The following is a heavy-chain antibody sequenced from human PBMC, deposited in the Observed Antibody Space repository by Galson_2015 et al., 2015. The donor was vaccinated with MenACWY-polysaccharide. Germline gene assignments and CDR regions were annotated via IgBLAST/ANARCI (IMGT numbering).Heavy chain of an antibody. J-gene: IGHJ3*02. V-gene: IGHV3-33*01. D-gene: IGHD2-2*01. CDR1: GSRFSNSG. CDR2: IQYDGSNK. CDR3: AREGSRIVFHAFDI. Sequence: SLRLSCAASGSRFSNSGMHWVRQAPGKGLEWVAVIQYDGSNKVYADSVKGRFTIPRDNSKNTVFLEVNTLGVEDTAVYYCAREGSRIVFHAFDIWGQGTMVTVSS.